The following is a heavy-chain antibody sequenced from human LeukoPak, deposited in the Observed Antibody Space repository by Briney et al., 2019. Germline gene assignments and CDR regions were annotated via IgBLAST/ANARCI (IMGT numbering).Heavy chain of an antibody. CDR3: ARLGGYDYGDYPLDY. J-gene: IGHJ4*02. CDR2: IYSGGST. V-gene: IGHV3-53*01. Sequence: PGGSLRLPCAASGFTFSSYWMSWGRQAPGKGLGWVSVIYSGGSTYYADPVKGRFTISRDNSRNTLYLQMNSLRAEDTAVYYCARLGGYDYGDYPLDYWGQGTLVTVS. CDR1: GFTFSSYW. D-gene: IGHD4-17*01.